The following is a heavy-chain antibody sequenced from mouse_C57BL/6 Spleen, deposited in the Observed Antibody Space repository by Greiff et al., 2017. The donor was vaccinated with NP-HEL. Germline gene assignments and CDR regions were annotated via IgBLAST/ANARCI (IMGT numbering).Heavy chain of an antibody. CDR1: GFNIKDDY. CDR3: TTSSPDY. V-gene: IGHV14-4*01. CDR2: IDPENGDT. Sequence: EVQLQESGAELVRPGASVKLSCTASGFNIKDDYMHWVKQRPEQGLEWIGWIDPENGDTEYASKFQGKATITADTSSNTAYLQLSSLTSEDTAVYYCTTSSPDYWGQGTTLTVSS. J-gene: IGHJ2*01.